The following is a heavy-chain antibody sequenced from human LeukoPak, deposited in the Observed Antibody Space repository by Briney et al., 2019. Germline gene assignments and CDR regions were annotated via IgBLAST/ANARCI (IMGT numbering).Heavy chain of an antibody. J-gene: IGHJ4*02. Sequence: SETLSLTCTVSGGSISSYYWSWIRQPPGKGLEWIGFIYYSGSTYYNPSLKSRVTISLDTSKNQFSLKLSSVTAADTAVYYCARDQGYSYGALDYWGQGTLVTVSS. CDR1: GGSISSYY. CDR2: IYYSGST. V-gene: IGHV4-30-4*01. D-gene: IGHD5-18*01. CDR3: ARDQGYSYGALDY.